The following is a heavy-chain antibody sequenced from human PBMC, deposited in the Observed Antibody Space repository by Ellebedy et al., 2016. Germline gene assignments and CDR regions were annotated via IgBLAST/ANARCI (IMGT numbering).Heavy chain of an antibody. J-gene: IGHJ6*02. CDR2: IRNEAHGGTT. D-gene: IGHD7-27*01. CDR3: AKGLVETGARSGMDV. Sequence: GGSLRLXXTASGFTFGEYAMSWFRQAPGRGLEWVGFIRNEAHGGTTEYAASVKGRFTISRDDSKSIVYLQMNSLRADDTAVYYCAKGLVETGARSGMDVWGQGTTVTVSS. CDR1: GFTFGEYA. V-gene: IGHV3-49*03.